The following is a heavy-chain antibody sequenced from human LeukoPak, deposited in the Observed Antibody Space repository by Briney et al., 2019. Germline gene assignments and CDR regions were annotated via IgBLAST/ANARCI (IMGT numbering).Heavy chain of an antibody. J-gene: IGHJ6*02. CDR2: IYYSGST. V-gene: IGHV4-59*08. Sequence: SETLSLTCTVSGGSISSYYWSWIRQPPGKGLEWIGYIYYSGSTYYNPSLKSRVTMSVDTSKNQFSVKLSSVTAADTAVYYCARQGVTMIRGVIIYYHGMDVWGQGTTVTVSS. CDR1: GGSISSYY. D-gene: IGHD3-10*01. CDR3: ARQGVTMIRGVIIYYHGMDV.